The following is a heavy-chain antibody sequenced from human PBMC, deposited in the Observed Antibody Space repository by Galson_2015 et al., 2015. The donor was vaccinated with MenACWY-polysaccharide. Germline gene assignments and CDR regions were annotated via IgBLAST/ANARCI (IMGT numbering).Heavy chain of an antibody. CDR3: ARGGDYGHPYGMDV. J-gene: IGHJ6*02. D-gene: IGHD4-17*01. Sequence: VKVSCKASGYTFTSYGISWVRQAPGQGLEWMGWISPYNGNTNYAQNLQGRVTMTTDASTSTAYMELRSLRSDDTAMYYCARGGDYGHPYGMDVWGQGTTVTVSS. CDR1: GYTFTSYG. CDR2: ISPYNGNT. V-gene: IGHV1-18*01.